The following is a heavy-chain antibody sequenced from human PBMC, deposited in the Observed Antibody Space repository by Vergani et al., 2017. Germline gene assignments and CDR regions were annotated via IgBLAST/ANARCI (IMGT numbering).Heavy chain of an antibody. CDR3: ARVSLGIAAAEGHPLGP. V-gene: IGHV1-69*01. J-gene: IGHJ5*02. CDR2: IIPIFGTA. Sequence: QVQLVQSGAEVKKPGSSVKVSCKASGGTFSSYAISWVRQAPGQGLERMGGIIPIFGTANYAQKFQGRVTITADDSTSTAYMELSSLRSEDTAVYYCARVSLGIAAAEGHPLGPWGQGTLVTVSS. CDR1: GGTFSSYA. D-gene: IGHD6-13*01.